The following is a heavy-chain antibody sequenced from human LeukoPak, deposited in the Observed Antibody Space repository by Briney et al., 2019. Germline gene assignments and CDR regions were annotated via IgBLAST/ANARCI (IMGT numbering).Heavy chain of an antibody. V-gene: IGHV4-39*01. CDR3: ASPFAGRQTFDY. Sequence: SETLSLTCTVSGVSISSSSYYWGWIRQPPEKGLEWIGSIYYSGSTYYNPSLKSRVTISVDTSKNQFSLKLSSVTAADTAVYYCASPFAGRQTFDYWGQGTLVTVSS. CDR2: IYYSGST. CDR1: GVSISSSSYY. J-gene: IGHJ4*02.